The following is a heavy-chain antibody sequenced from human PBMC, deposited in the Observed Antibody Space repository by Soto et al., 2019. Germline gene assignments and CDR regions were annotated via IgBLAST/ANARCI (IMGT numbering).Heavy chain of an antibody. Sequence: PVGSLRLSCAASGFTFSGYSMIWVRQAPGKGLEWVSAINTSGDKTYYADSVKGRFSISRDNSMNTLFLQMNNVRAEDTAIYYCARLDPGYCTSSSCRDFDYWGQGTLVTVSS. CDR3: ARLDPGYCTSSSCRDFDY. V-gene: IGHV3-23*01. CDR1: GFTFSGYS. D-gene: IGHD2-15*01. CDR2: INTSGDKT. J-gene: IGHJ4*02.